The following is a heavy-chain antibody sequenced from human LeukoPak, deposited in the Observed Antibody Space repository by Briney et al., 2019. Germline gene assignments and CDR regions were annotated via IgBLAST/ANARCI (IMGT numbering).Heavy chain of an antibody. V-gene: IGHV3-11*04. Sequence: GGSLRLSCAASGFTFSDYYMSWIRQAPGKGLEWVSYISSSGSYIYYADSVKGRFTISRDNAKNSLYLQMNSLRAEDTAVYYCARDYFKYYYDSSGYPKVDYWGQGTLVTVSS. J-gene: IGHJ4*02. CDR3: ARDYFKYYYDSSGYPKVDY. CDR2: ISSSGSYI. D-gene: IGHD3-22*01. CDR1: GFTFSDYY.